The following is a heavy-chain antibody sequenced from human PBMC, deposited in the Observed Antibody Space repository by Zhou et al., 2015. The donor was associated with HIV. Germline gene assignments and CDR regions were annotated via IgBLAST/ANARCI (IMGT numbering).Heavy chain of an antibody. CDR2: ISGGGGST. CDR3: AGSGGRRGVVWDY. CDR1: GFTFDNYA. Sequence: EVQLLESGGMLVQPGGSLRVTCSASGFTFDNYAISWVRQAPGKGLEWVSAISGGGGSTYYADSVKGRFTISRDNSKNTLYLQMNSLRAEDTAVYYCAGSGGRRGVVWDYWGQGTLVTVSS. V-gene: IGHV3-23*01. D-gene: IGHD2-15*01. J-gene: IGHJ4*02.